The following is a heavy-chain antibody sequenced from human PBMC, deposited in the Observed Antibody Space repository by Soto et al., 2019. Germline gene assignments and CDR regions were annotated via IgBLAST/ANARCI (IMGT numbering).Heavy chain of an antibody. V-gene: IGHV1-18*01. CDR2: ISAYNGNT. CDR1: GYTFTSYG. CDR3: ARDHSNFGGFLEWLPGVFDY. J-gene: IGHJ4*02. Sequence: QVPLVQSGAEVKKPGASVKVSCKASGYTFTSYGISWVRQAPGQGLEWMGWISAYNGNTNYAQKLQGRVTMTTDTSTSTAYMELRSLRSDDTAVYYCARDHSNFGGFLEWLPGVFDYWGQGTLVTVSS. D-gene: IGHD3-3*01.